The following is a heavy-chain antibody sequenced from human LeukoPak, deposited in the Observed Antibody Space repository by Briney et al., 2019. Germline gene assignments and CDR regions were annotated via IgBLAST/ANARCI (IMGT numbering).Heavy chain of an antibody. CDR1: GGSISNYY. V-gene: IGHV4-4*07. CDR3: ARVSLSGSRASDY. J-gene: IGHJ4*02. Sequence: NSSETLSLTCTVSGGSISNYYWSWIRQPAGKGLEWIGRIYTSGSTNYNPSLKSRVTMSIDTSKNQFSLKLSSVTAADTAVYYYARVSLSGSRASDYWGQGTLVTVSS. D-gene: IGHD6-13*01. CDR2: IYTSGST.